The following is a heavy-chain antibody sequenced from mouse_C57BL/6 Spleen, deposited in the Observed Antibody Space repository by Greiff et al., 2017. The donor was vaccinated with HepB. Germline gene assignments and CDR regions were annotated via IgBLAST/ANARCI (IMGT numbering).Heavy chain of an antibody. J-gene: IGHJ3*01. CDR1: GYTFPSYW. Sequence: VQLQQPGAELVKPGASVKMSCKASGYTFPSYWITWVKQRPGQGLEWIGDIYPGSGSTNYNEKFKSKATLTVDTSSSTAYMQLSSLTSEDSAVYYCARALYGSSYGWFAYWGQGTLVTVSA. D-gene: IGHD1-1*01. CDR3: ARALYGSSYGWFAY. V-gene: IGHV1-55*01. CDR2: IYPGSGST.